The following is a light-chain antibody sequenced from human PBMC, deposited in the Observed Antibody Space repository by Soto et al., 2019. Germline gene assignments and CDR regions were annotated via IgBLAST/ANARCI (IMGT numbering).Light chain of an antibody. Sequence: DIQMTQSPSTVSASVGDRFTITCRASQSISSWLAWYQQKPGKAPKLLIYDASSLESGLPSRFSGSGSGTEFTLTISSLQPDDFATYYCQQYNSYAWTFGQGTKVDIK. J-gene: IGKJ1*01. CDR1: QSISSW. CDR3: QQYNSYAWT. V-gene: IGKV1-5*01. CDR2: DAS.